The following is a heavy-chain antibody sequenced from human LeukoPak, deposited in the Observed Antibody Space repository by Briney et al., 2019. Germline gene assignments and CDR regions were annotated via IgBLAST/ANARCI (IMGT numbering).Heavy chain of an antibody. CDR2: IYYSGSP. Sequence: PSETLSLTCTVSGGSISSYYWSWIRQPPGKALEWIGYIYYSGSPNYNPSLKSRLTISVDTSKNQLSLKLSSVTAADTAVYFCARDRKYYGSSGYYGPSDAFDIWGEGTMVTVSS. CDR3: ARDRKYYGSSGYYGPSDAFDI. D-gene: IGHD3-22*01. V-gene: IGHV4-59*12. CDR1: GGSISSYY. J-gene: IGHJ3*02.